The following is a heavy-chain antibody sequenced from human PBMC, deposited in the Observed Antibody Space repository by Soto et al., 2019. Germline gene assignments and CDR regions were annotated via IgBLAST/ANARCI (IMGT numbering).Heavy chain of an antibody. V-gene: IGHV1-69*13. Sequence: VASVKVSCKASGGTFSSYAISWVRQAPGQGLEWMGGIIPIFGTANYAQKFQGRVTITADESTSTAYMELSSLRSEDTAVYYCARPEIGWSTSDAFDIWGQGTMVTVSS. J-gene: IGHJ3*02. D-gene: IGHD6-19*01. CDR1: GGTFSSYA. CDR3: ARPEIGWSTSDAFDI. CDR2: IIPIFGTA.